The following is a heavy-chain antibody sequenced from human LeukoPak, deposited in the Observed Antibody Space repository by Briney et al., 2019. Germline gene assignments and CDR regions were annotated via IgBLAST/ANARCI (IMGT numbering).Heavy chain of an antibody. Sequence: GESLRLSCAASGFTFSSYSMNWVRQAPGKGLEWVSYISSSSSTIYYADSVKGRFTISRDNAKNSLYLQMNSLRDEDTAVYYCARDSYVWGSYRPYYFDYWGQGTLVTVSS. J-gene: IGHJ4*02. CDR3: ARDSYVWGSYRPYYFDY. V-gene: IGHV3-48*02. CDR2: ISSSSSTI. D-gene: IGHD3-16*02. CDR1: GFTFSSYS.